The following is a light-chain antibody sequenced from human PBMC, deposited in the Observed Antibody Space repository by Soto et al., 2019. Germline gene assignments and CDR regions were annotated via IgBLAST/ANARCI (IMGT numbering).Light chain of an antibody. J-gene: IGKJ1*01. CDR3: QQYGSSPRT. Sequence: VMTQSPLSLPVTLGQPATLSCRASQSVSSSYLAWYQQKPGQAPRLLIYGASSRATGIPDRFSGSGSGTDFTLTISRLEPEDFAVYYCQQYGSSPRTFGQGTKVDIK. CDR1: QSVSSSY. V-gene: IGKV3-20*01. CDR2: GAS.